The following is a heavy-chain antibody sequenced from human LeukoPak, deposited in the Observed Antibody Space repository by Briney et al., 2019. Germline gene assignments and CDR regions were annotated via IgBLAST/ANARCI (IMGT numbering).Heavy chain of an antibody. V-gene: IGHV4-59*01. J-gene: IGHJ4*02. D-gene: IGHD3-10*01. Sequence: SETLSLTCTVSGGSISSYYWSWIRQPPGKGLEWIGYIYYSGSTNYNPSLKSRVTISVDTSKNQFSLKLGSVTAADTAVYYCARAPITMVRGVIKVHFDYWGQGTLVTVSS. CDR2: IYYSGST. CDR1: GGSISSYY. CDR3: ARAPITMVRGVIKVHFDY.